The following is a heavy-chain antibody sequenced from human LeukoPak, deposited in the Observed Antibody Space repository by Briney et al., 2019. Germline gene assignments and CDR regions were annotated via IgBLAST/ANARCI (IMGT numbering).Heavy chain of an antibody. Sequence: PGGSLRLSCAASGFTFSSYAMSWVRQAPGKGLEWVSAISGSGGSTYYADSVKGRFTISRDNSKNTLYLQMNSLRAEDTAVYYCALRYSSGWAENDYWGQGTLVTVSS. J-gene: IGHJ4*02. V-gene: IGHV3-23*01. CDR2: ISGSGGST. CDR3: ALRYSSGWAENDY. CDR1: GFTFSSYA. D-gene: IGHD6-19*01.